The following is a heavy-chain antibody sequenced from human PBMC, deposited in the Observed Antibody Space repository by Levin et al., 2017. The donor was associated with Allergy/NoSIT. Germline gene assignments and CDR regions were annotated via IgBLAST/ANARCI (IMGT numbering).Heavy chain of an antibody. CDR2: TYYRSKWYN. CDR1: GDSVSSNSAA. D-gene: IGHD6-6*01. J-gene: IGHJ6*02. Sequence: SQTLSLTCAISGDSVSSNSAAWNWIRQSPSRGLEWLGRTYYRSKWYNDYAVSVKSRITINPDTSKNQFSLQLNSVTPEDTAVYYCARGQSIAAPSGYYYYGMDVWGQGTTVTVSS. V-gene: IGHV6-1*01. CDR3: ARGQSIAAPSGYYYYGMDV.